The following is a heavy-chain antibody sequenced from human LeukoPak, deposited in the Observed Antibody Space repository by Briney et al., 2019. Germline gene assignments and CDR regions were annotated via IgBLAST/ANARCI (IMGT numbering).Heavy chain of an antibody. D-gene: IGHD6-19*01. J-gene: IGHJ4*02. CDR2: ISYDGSNK. CDR3: ASGSGWPDY. CDR1: GFTFSSYG. Sequence: GGSLRLSCAASGFTFSSYGMHWVRQAPGKGLEWVAVISYDGSNKYYADSVKGRFTISRDNSKNTLYLQMNSLRAEDTAVYYCASGSGWPDYWGRATLVTVSS. V-gene: IGHV3-30*03.